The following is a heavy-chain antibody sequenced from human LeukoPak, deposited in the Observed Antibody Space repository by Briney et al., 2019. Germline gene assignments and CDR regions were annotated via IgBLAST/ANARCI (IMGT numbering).Heavy chain of an antibody. V-gene: IGHV3-23*01. CDR2: ISGSGGST. CDR3: AKASRYYDDSFFDY. CDR1: GFTFSSYA. Sequence: PGGSLRLSCAASGFTFSSYAMSWVRRAPGKGLEWVSAISGSGGSTYYADSVKGRFTISRDNSKNTLYLQMNSLRAEDTAVYYCAKASRYYDDSFFDYWGQGTLVTVSS. J-gene: IGHJ4*02. D-gene: IGHD3-22*01.